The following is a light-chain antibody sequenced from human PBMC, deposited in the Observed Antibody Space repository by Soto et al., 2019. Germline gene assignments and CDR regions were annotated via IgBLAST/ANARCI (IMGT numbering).Light chain of an antibody. CDR3: QQYNSYSWT. V-gene: IGKV1-5*01. J-gene: IGKJ1*01. CDR1: ESVSKW. CDR2: DAS. Sequence: DIQMTQSPSFLSASVGDKVTITCRATESVSKWLAWYQEKPGNPPRPLISDASTLESGVPSRFSGSGSGTEFTLTISSLQADDFAIYYCQQYNSYSWTFGQGTKVEMK.